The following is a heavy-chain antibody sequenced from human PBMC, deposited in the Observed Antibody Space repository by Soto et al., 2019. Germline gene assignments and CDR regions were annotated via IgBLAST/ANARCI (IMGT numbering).Heavy chain of an antibody. CDR1: GAPMTSSIYY. D-gene: IGHD3-22*01. V-gene: IGHV4-39*01. Sequence: SETLSLTCSVSGAPMTSSIYYWAWIRQAPGKGLEWIGSLNYGGTTYHSPSLEGRVTMSVDTSKKEFSLNVISVTAADTAIYYCARQSYFDGAGYYLGWFDPWGQGTLVTVSS. J-gene: IGHJ5*02. CDR2: LNYGGTT. CDR3: ARQSYFDGAGYYLGWFDP.